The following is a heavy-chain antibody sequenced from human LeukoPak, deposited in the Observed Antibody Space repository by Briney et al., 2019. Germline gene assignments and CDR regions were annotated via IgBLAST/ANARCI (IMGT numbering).Heavy chain of an antibody. J-gene: IGHJ5*02. CDR1: GFIFSSYA. Sequence: GGSMRLSCAASGFIFSSYAMSWVRPAPGKGLEWVSAISGSGGRTFYADSVKGRFTISRDNSKNTLYLQMNSLRAEDTAVYYWARAYCGGDCYSAGYNWFDPWGQGTLVTVSS. D-gene: IGHD2-21*02. CDR2: ISGSGGRT. V-gene: IGHV3-23*01. CDR3: ARAYCGGDCYSAGYNWFDP.